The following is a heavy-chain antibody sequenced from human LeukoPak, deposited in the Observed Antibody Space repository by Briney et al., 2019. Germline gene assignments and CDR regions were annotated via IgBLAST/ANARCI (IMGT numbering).Heavy chain of an antibody. CDR3: ARGHHPPYYGMDV. Sequence: SVKVSCKASGGTFSSYTISWVRQAPGQGLEWMGRIIPILGIANYAQKFQGRVTITADKSTSTAYMELSSLRSEDTAVFYCARGHHPPYYGMDVWGQGTTVTVSS. J-gene: IGHJ6*02. CDR2: IIPILGIA. D-gene: IGHD1-14*01. V-gene: IGHV1-69*02. CDR1: GGTFSSYT.